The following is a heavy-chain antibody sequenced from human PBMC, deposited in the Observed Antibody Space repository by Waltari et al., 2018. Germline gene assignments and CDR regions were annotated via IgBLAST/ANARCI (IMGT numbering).Heavy chain of an antibody. D-gene: IGHD6-13*01. CDR1: GFTFSSYA. J-gene: IGHJ4*02. CDR2: ISGSGGST. Sequence: EVKLVESGGGLVQPGGSLRLSCAASGFTFSSYAMSWVRQAPGKGLEWVSAISGSGGSTYYADTVKGRFTISIYNAKKSLYLQMNSLRAEDTAVYYCAREPTRIAAAGPYLDYWGQGTLVTVSS. V-gene: IGHV3-23*04. CDR3: AREPTRIAAAGPYLDY.